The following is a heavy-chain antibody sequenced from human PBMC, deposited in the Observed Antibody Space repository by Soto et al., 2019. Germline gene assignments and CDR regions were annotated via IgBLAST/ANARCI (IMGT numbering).Heavy chain of an antibody. D-gene: IGHD4-17*01. CDR2: ISGSGGST. V-gene: IGHV3-23*01. CDR1: GFTFSSYA. J-gene: IGHJ4*02. Sequence: PGGSLRLSCAASGFTFSSYAMSWVRQAPGKGLEWVSAISGSGGSTYYADSVKGRFTISRDNSKNTLYLQMNSLRAEDTAVYYCAKVILGDYTPYYFDYWGQGTLVTVSS. CDR3: AKVILGDYTPYYFDY.